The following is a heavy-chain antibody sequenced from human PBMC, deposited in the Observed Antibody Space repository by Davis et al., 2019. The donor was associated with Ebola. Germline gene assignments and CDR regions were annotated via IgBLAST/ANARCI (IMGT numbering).Heavy chain of an antibody. CDR1: GFTFSSYG. CDR2: ISYDGSNK. CDR3: AKDNSIRDYDFWSGRYYYYGMDV. J-gene: IGHJ6*02. V-gene: IGHV3-30*18. D-gene: IGHD3-3*01. Sequence: GGSLRPSCAASGFTFSSYGMHWVRQAPGKGLEWVAVISYDGSNKYYADSVKGRFTISRDNSKNTLYLQMNSLRAEDTAVYYCAKDNSIRDYDFWSGRYYYYGMDVWGQGTTVTVSS.